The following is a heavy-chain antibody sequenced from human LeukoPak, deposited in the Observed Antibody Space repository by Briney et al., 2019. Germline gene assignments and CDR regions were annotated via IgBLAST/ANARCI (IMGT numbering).Heavy chain of an antibody. D-gene: IGHD4-23*01. CDR2: ISYDGSNK. Sequence: GGSLRLSCAASGFTFSTYAMHWVRQAPGKGLEWVAIISYDGSNKYYADSVKGRFTISRDNSKNTLYLQMNSLRAEDTAVYYCARGSTVVMLDPWGQGTLVTVSS. CDR3: ARGSTVVMLDP. CDR1: GFTFSTYA. V-gene: IGHV3-30-3*01. J-gene: IGHJ5*02.